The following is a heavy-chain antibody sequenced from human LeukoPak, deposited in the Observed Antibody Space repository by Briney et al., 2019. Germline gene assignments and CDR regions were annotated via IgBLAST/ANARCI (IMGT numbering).Heavy chain of an antibody. CDR1: GFTFSSYS. V-gene: IGHV3-21*01. CDR3: ARVEYSGYDKFDY. D-gene: IGHD5-12*01. J-gene: IGHJ4*02. Sequence: PGGSLRLSCAASGFTFSSYSMNWVRQAPGKGLEWVSSISRSSSYIYYADSVKGRFTISRDNAKNSLYLQMNSLRAEDTAVYYCARVEYSGYDKFDYWGQGTLVTVSS. CDR2: ISRSSSYI.